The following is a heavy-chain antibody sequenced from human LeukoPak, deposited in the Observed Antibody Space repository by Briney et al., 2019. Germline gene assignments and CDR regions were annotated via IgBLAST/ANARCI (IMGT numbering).Heavy chain of an antibody. CDR2: ISSSSYI. CDR3: ASNRLAARLVDY. D-gene: IGHD6-6*01. V-gene: IGHV3-21*01. CDR1: GFTFSSYS. Sequence: KPGGSLRLSCAASGFTFSSYSMNWVRQAPGKGLEWVSSISSSSYIYYADSVKGRFTISRDNAKNSLYLQMNSLRAEDTAVYYCASNRLAARLVDYWGQGTLVTVSS. J-gene: IGHJ4*02.